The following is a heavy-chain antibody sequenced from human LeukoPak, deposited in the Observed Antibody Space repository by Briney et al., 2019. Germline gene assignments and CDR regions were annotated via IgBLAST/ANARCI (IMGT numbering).Heavy chain of an antibody. Sequence: GGSLRLSCAASGFTFSSYAMSWVRQAPGKGLEWVSSISGSGDSTYYADSVKGRFTISRDNSVNTLYLQMNSLRAEDTAVYYCAKSSPMTMVRGANDYWGQGTLVPVSS. CDR2: ISGSGDST. V-gene: IGHV3-23*01. D-gene: IGHD3-10*01. J-gene: IGHJ4*02. CDR3: AKSSPMTMVRGANDY. CDR1: GFTFSSYA.